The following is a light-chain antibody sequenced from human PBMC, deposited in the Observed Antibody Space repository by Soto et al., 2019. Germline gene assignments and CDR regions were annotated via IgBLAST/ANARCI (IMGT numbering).Light chain of an antibody. CDR3: FSYAGAGTFV. CDR2: AVN. J-gene: IGLJ1*01. Sequence: QSALTQPASVSGSPGQSITISCTGTSSDIGNYNLVSWFQLHPGKAPKLFIYAVNRRPSGVSDRLSGSKSANTASLTISGVQAEDEADYYCFSYAGAGTFVFGTGTKLTVL. CDR1: SSDIGNYNL. V-gene: IGLV2-23*02.